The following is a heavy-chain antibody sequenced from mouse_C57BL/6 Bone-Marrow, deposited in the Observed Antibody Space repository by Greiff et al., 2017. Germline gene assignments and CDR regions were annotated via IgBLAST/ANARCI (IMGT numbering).Heavy chain of an antibody. Sequence: VQLKESGPELVKPGASVKISCKASGYSFTGYYMHWVKQSHGNILDWIGYIYPYNGVSSSNQKFKGKATLTVDKSSSTAYMELRSRTSEDSAVDDCERGGTTVVVDYWGQGTTLTVSS. D-gene: IGHD1-1*01. CDR3: ERGGTTVVVDY. CDR2: IYPYNGVS. J-gene: IGHJ2*01. V-gene: IGHV1-31*01. CDR1: GYSFTGYY.